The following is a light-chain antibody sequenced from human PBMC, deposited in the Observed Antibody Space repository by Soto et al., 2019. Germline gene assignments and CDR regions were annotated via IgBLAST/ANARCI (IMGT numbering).Light chain of an antibody. CDR3: QQYGSSPPLT. CDR1: DSLLHSNGYNY. V-gene: IGKV2-28*01. J-gene: IGKJ4*01. CDR2: LGS. Sequence: DIVMTQSPLSLPVTPGERASISCGSSDSLLHSNGYNYLDWYLQKPGQSPQLLIYLGSNRASGVPDRFSGSGSGTEFTLTISRLEPEDFAVYYCQQYGSSPPLTFGGGTKVDIK.